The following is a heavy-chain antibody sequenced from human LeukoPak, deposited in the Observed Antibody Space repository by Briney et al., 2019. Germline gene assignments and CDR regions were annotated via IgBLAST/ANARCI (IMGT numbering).Heavy chain of an antibody. CDR3: AKNGGPHGMDV. D-gene: IGHD3-16*01. CDR2: IKHDGSET. Sequence: GGSLRLSCATSGFTFSSIWMSWVRQAPGKGLEWVANIKHDGSETNYVDSVKGRFTISRDNAKNSLYLQMNSLRVEDTAVYYCAKNGGPHGMDVWGQGTTVTVSS. J-gene: IGHJ6*02. V-gene: IGHV3-7*02. CDR1: GFTFSSIW.